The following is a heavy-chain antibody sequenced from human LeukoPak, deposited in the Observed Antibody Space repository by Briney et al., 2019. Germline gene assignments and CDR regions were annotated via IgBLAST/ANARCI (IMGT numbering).Heavy chain of an antibody. J-gene: IGHJ5*02. CDR3: ARRADRGMRGNRPWFDP. D-gene: IGHD5-18*01. CDR2: INPNSGGT. V-gene: IGHV1-2*02. CDR1: GFSFTDYF. Sequence: GAAVKVSCKPAGFSFTDYFFHWLRQAPGQGLEWIGWINPNSGGTRYAQKFQARVTLTSDTSISTAYMELSGLTSDDTAVYFCARRADRGMRGNRPWFDPWGQGTLVTVSS.